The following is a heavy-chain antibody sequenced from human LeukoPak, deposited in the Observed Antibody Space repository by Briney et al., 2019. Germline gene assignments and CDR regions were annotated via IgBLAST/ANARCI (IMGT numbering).Heavy chain of an antibody. CDR2: IWNDGRDK. J-gene: IGHJ4*02. V-gene: IGHV3-33*01. CDR3: ARGRVVVAAPIDY. D-gene: IGHD2-15*01. Sequence: PGGSLRLSCATSGSSFSSYGMHWVRQAPGKGLEWVAVIWNDGRDKFYADSVKGRFTISRDNSKNTLDLQMNSLRAEDTAVYFCARGRVVVAAPIDYWGQGTLVTVSS. CDR1: GSSFSSYG.